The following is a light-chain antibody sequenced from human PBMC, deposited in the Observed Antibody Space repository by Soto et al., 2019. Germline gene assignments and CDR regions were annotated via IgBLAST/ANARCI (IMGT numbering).Light chain of an antibody. CDR2: WAS. CDR1: QRVLYSHNTKNY. J-gene: IGKJ1*01. Sequence: DIVVTQSPDSLAASLGERATINCKSSQRVLYSHNTKNYLAWYQQKPRQPPKLLISWASTRESGVPDRFSGAGSGTDFTLTISGLQAEDVAVYYCQQYYSTPRTFGQGTRVEI. V-gene: IGKV4-1*01. CDR3: QQYYSTPRT.